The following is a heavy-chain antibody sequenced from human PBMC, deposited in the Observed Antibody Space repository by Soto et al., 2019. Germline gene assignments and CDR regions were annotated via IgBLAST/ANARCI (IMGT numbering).Heavy chain of an antibody. J-gene: IGHJ6*02. CDR3: ARGRSIAAAGTTGYCYGMDV. V-gene: IGHV1-69*17. Sequence: QVQLVQSGAEVKTPGSSVKVSCKASGGTFSSYAISCVRQAPGQGLEWMGGIIPIFCIANYAQKIQGSVTITADKATSTAYMEVSSLRSEDTSVYYFARGRSIAAAGTTGYCYGMDVWGQGTTVTVSS. D-gene: IGHD6-13*01. CDR2: IIPIFCIA. CDR1: GGTFSSYA.